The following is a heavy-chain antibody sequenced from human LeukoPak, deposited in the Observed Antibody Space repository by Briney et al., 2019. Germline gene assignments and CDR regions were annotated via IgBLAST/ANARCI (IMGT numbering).Heavy chain of an antibody. CDR2: IYYSGIT. J-gene: IGHJ1*01. CDR1: GGSISSSSYY. Sequence: ETLSLTCTVSGGSISSSSYYWGWIRQPPGKGLEWIGSIYYSGITYYNPSLKSRVTVSVDTSKNQFSLKLSSVTAADTAVYYCARQRYCSSTSCYRNAEYFQHWGQGTLVTVSS. D-gene: IGHD2-2*02. V-gene: IGHV4-39*01. CDR3: ARQRYCSSTSCYRNAEYFQH.